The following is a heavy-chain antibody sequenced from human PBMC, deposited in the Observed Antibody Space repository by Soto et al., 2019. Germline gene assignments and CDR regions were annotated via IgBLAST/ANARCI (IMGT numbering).Heavy chain of an antibody. CDR3: ARNSYDGNYYYGMDV. V-gene: IGHV1-2*04. Sequence: ASVKVSCKASGYTFTGYYMHWVRQAPGQGLEWMGWINPNSGGTNYAQKFQGWVTMTRDTSISTAYMELSRLRSDDTAVYYCARNSYDGNYYYGMDVWGQGTTVTVSS. D-gene: IGHD5-12*01. CDR1: GYTFTGYY. CDR2: INPNSGGT. J-gene: IGHJ6*02.